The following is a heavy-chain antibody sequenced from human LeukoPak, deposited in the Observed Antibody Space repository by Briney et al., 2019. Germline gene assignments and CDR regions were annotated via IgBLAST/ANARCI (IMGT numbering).Heavy chain of an antibody. CDR3: ARAPYDILTGYSPYYFDS. J-gene: IGHJ4*02. Sequence: GGSLRLSCAASGFTFDDYGMSWVRQAPGKGLEWVSSISSSSSHIYYADSVKGRFTISRDNAKNSVYLQMNSLRAEDTAVYYCARAPYDILTGYSPYYFDSWGQGTLVSVSS. CDR2: ISSSSSHI. D-gene: IGHD3-9*01. V-gene: IGHV3-21*06. CDR1: GFTFDDYG.